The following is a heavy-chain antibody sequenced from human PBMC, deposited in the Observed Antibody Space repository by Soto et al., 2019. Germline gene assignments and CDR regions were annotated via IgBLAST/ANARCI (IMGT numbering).Heavy chain of an antibody. D-gene: IGHD3-10*01. Sequence: TLSLTCTVSGGSISSYYWSWIRQPPGKGLEWIGYIYYSGSTNYNPSLKSRVTISVDTSKNQFSLKLSSVTAADTAVYYCARDIGSGTLQSGNWFDPWGQGTLVNVS. CDR2: IYYSGST. V-gene: IGHV4-59*01. J-gene: IGHJ5*02. CDR1: GGSISSYY. CDR3: ARDIGSGTLQSGNWFDP.